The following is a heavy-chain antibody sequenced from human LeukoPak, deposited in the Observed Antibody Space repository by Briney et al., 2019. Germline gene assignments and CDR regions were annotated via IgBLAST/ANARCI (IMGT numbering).Heavy chain of an antibody. V-gene: IGHV3-30*04. D-gene: IGHD6-19*01. J-gene: IGHJ4*02. CDR2: ISYDGSNK. Sequence: PGGSLRLSCAASGFTFSSYAMHWVRQAPGKGLEWVAVISYDGSNKYYADSVKGRFTISRDNSKNTLYLQMNSLRAEDTAVYYCARDLEGYSSGWYPGYWGQGTLVTVSS. CDR1: GFTFSSYA. CDR3: ARDLEGYSSGWYPGY.